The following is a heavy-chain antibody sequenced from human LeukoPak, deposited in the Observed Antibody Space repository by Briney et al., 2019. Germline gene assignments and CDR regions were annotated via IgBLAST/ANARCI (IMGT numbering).Heavy chain of an antibody. Sequence: SETLSLTCAVYGGSFSGYYWSWIRQPPGKGLEWIGEINHSGSTNYNPSLKSRVTISGDTSKNQFSLELSSVTAADTAVYYCASRGQLGRAGDYWGQGILVTVSS. V-gene: IGHV4-34*01. D-gene: IGHD6-6*01. CDR2: INHSGST. CDR3: ASRGQLGRAGDY. CDR1: GGSFSGYY. J-gene: IGHJ4*02.